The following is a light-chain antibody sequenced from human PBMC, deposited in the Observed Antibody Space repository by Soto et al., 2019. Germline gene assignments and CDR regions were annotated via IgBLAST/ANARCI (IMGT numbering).Light chain of an antibody. CDR3: QQYTSYPYT. CDR2: KAS. V-gene: IGKV1-5*03. CDR1: QSISSW. J-gene: IGKJ2*01. Sequence: DIQMTQSPSTLSASVGDRVTITCRASQSISSWLAWYQQKPGKAPKLLIYKASSLESGVPSRFSGSGSGTEFTLTISSMQPDDFATHYCQQYTSYPYTFGQGTKLEIK.